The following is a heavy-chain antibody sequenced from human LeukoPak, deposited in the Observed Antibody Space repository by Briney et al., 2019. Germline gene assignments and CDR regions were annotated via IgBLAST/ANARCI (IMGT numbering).Heavy chain of an antibody. D-gene: IGHD6-19*01. Sequence: GGSLRLSCAASGFTFSSYAMHWVRQAPGKGLEWVAVISYDGSNKYYADSVKGRFTISRDNSKNTLYLQMNSLRAEDTAVYYCARALAVAGTTDYWGQGTLVTVSS. CDR1: GFTFSSYA. CDR3: ARALAVAGTTDY. CDR2: ISYDGSNK. J-gene: IGHJ4*02. V-gene: IGHV3-30*04.